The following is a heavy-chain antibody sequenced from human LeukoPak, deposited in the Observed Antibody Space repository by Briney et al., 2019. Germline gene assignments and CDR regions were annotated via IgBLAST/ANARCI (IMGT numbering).Heavy chain of an antibody. CDR2: IYYSGST. J-gene: IGHJ6*02. V-gene: IGHV4-31*03. D-gene: IGHD2-15*01. CDR3: ARGREYCSGGSCYSDYYYYYGMDV. Sequence: PSQTLSLTCTVSGGSISSGGYYWSWIRQHPGKGLEWIGYIYYSGSTYYNPSLKSRVTISVDTSKNQFSLKLSSVTAADTAVCYCARGREYCSGGSCYSDYYYYYGMDVWGQGTTVTVSS. CDR1: GGSISSGGYY.